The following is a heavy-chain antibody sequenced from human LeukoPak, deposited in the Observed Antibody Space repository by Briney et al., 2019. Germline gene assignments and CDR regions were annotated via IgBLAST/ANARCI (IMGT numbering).Heavy chain of an antibody. CDR2: INHSGST. J-gene: IGHJ3*02. Sequence: GTLRLSCAASGFTFSSYGMSWIRQPPGKGLEWIGEINHSGSTNYNPSLKSRVTISVDTSKNQFSPKLSSVTAADTAVYYCARPMYYYGSGSYYSRAAFDIWGQGTMVTVSS. CDR3: ARPMYYYGSGSYYSRAAFDI. V-gene: IGHV4-34*01. CDR1: GFTFSSYG. D-gene: IGHD3-10*01.